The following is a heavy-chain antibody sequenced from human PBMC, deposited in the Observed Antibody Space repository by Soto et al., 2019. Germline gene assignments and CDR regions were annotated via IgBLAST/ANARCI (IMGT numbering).Heavy chain of an antibody. Sequence: QVQLVQSGAEVKKPGAPVKVSCKASGYTFTSYAMHWVRQAPGQRLEWMGWINAGNGNTKYSQKFQGRVTITRDTSASTAYMELSSLRSEDTAVYYCARLNTVTTLDYWGQGTLVTVSS. J-gene: IGHJ4*02. V-gene: IGHV1-3*01. CDR2: INAGNGNT. D-gene: IGHD4-17*01. CDR1: GYTFTSYA. CDR3: ARLNTVTTLDY.